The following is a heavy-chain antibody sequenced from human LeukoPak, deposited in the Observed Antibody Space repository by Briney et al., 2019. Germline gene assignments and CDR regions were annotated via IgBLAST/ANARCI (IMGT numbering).Heavy chain of an antibody. J-gene: IGHJ6*03. CDR2: IKQDGSEK. CDR3: AKDYDGSGSRYYYYYMDV. CDR1: GFTFSSYW. D-gene: IGHD3-10*01. Sequence: PGGSLRLSCAASGFTFSSYWMSWVRQAPGKGLEWVANIKQDGSEKYYVDSVKGRFTISRDNAKNSLYLQMNSLRAEDTAVYYCAKDYDGSGSRYYYYYMDVWGKGTTVTISS. V-gene: IGHV3-7*01.